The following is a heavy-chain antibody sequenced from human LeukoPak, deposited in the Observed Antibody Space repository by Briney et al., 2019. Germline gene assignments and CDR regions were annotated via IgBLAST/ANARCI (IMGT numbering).Heavy chain of an antibody. CDR3: TRERGPHRWKFHI. CDR1: GFTFSSYS. V-gene: IGHV3-21*01. J-gene: IGHJ3*02. D-gene: IGHD4-23*01. Sequence: GGSLRLSCAASGFTFSSYSMTWVRQAPGKGLEWVSSITSRGDIFYADSVKGRFSVSRDDAENSLYLQMNSLRVEDTALYYCTRERGPHRWKFHIWGQGTMVTVSS. CDR2: ITSRGDI.